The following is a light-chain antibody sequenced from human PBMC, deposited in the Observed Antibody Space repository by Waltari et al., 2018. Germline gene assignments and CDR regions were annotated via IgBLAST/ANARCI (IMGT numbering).Light chain of an antibody. CDR1: QSVLYSSNNKNQ. Sequence: DIVMTQSPESLAVSLGERATINCKSSQSVLYSSNNKNQLAWYQQKPGQPPKLLLYWASTRESGVPARFSGSGSETDFTLTISSLQAEDVAVYYCHQYYSTPFTFGQGTKLEIK. J-gene: IGKJ2*01. CDR2: WAS. CDR3: HQYYSTPFT. V-gene: IGKV4-1*01.